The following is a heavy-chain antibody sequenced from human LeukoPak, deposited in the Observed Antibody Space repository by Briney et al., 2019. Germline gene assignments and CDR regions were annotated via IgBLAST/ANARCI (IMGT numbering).Heavy chain of an antibody. J-gene: IGHJ4*02. CDR3: ASSKYYDFWTGRFDY. D-gene: IGHD3-3*01. CDR2: INWNGGST. CDR1: GFTFDDYG. Sequence: GGSLRLSCAASGFTFDDYGMGWVRQAPGKGLEWVSGINWNGGSTGYADSVKGRFTISRDNAKNSLYLQMNSLRAEDTALYYCASSKYYDFWTGRFDYWGQGTLVTVSS. V-gene: IGHV3-20*04.